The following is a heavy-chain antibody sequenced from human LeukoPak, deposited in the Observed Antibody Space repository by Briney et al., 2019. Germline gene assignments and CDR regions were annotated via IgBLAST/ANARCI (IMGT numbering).Heavy chain of an antibody. J-gene: IGHJ4*02. D-gene: IGHD3-10*01. CDR2: ISYDGSNK. CDR1: GFTFSSYA. V-gene: IGHV3-30-3*01. CDR3: ARDWVVRGVIGY. Sequence: GGSLRLSCAASGFTFSSYAMHWVRRAPGKGLEWVAVISYDGSNKYYADSVKGRFTISRDNSKNTLYLQMNSLRAEDTAVYYCARDWVVRGVIGYWGQGTLVTVSS.